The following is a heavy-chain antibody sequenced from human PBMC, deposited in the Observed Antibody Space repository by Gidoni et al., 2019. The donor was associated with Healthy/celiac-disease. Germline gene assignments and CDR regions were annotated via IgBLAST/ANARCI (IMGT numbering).Heavy chain of an antibody. D-gene: IGHD3-10*01. CDR3: ARESPRGGYYFDY. V-gene: IGHV3-30-3*01. Sequence: QVQLVESGGGVVQPGRSLRLPCAASGFTFSSYAMHWVLQAPGKGLEWVAVISYDGSNKYYADSVKGRFTISRDNSKNTLYLQMNSLRAEDTAVYYCARESPRGGYYFDYWGQGTLVTVSS. J-gene: IGHJ4*02. CDR1: GFTFSSYA. CDR2: ISYDGSNK.